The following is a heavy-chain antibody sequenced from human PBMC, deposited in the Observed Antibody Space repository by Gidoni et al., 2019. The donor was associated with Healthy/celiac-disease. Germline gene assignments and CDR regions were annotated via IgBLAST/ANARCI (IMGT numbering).Heavy chain of an antibody. CDR3: ARSSSHYIGGRFYYYGMDV. Sequence: QVQLVESGGGLVKPGGSLRLSCAASGFPFSDYYMRWSRQAPGKGLEWVSYISSSGSTIYYADSVKGRFTISRDNAKNSLYLQMNSLRAEDTAVYYCARSSSHYIGGRFYYYGMDVWGQGTTVTVSS. CDR1: GFPFSDYY. CDR2: ISSSGSTI. J-gene: IGHJ6*02. D-gene: IGHD3-10*02. V-gene: IGHV3-11*01.